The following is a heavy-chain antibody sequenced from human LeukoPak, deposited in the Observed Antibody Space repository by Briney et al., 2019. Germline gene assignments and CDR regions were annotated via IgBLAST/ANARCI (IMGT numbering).Heavy chain of an antibody. V-gene: IGHV1-69*05. D-gene: IGHD6-13*01. J-gene: IGHJ6*03. CDR3: ARGPYSSPPQIDYYYYYMDV. CDR2: IIPIFGTA. CDR1: GGTFSSYA. Sequence: ASVKVSCKASGGTFSSYAISWVRQAPGQGLEWMGGIIPIFGTANYAQKFQGRVTITTDESTSTAYMELSSLRSEDTAVYYCARGPYSSPPQIDYYYYYMDVWGKGTTVTVSS.